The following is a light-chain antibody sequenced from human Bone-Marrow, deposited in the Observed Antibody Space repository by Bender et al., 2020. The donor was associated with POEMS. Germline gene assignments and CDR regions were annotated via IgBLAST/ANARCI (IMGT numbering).Light chain of an antibody. J-gene: IGLJ2*01. CDR3: CSNVGYNTL. CDR1: SSDVGSYNL. Sequence: QSALTQPASVSGSPGQSITISCTGTSSDVGSYNLVSWYQQHPGKAPKLMIYDVGKRPSGVSNRFSGSKSGNTASLTISGLQAEDEAHYYCCSNVGYNTLFGGGTKLTVL. CDR2: DVG. V-gene: IGLV2-23*02.